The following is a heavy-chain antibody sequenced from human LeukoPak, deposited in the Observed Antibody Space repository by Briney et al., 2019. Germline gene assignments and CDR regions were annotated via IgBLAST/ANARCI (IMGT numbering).Heavy chain of an antibody. D-gene: IGHD3-10*01. V-gene: IGHV1-2*02. Sequence: GASVKVSCKASGYTFTGYYMHWVRQAPGQGLEWMGWINPNSGGTNYAQKFQGRVTMTRDTSISTAYMELSRLRSDDTAVYYCARNRYYGSGSYSPLRLYYYYYYGMDVWGQGTTVTVSS. CDR2: INPNSGGT. CDR1: GYTFTGYY. CDR3: ARNRYYGSGSYSPLRLYYYYYYGMDV. J-gene: IGHJ6*02.